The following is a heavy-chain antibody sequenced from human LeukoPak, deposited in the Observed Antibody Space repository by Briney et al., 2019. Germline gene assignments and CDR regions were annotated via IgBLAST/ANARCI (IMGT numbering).Heavy chain of an antibody. J-gene: IGHJ4*02. CDR1: GYTFTVYY. CDR3: ARPGPAGGAHFGY. Sequence: GASVKLSCNASGYTFTVYYMHWVRQAPGQGLEWMGWMNPNSGNTGYAQKFQGRVTITRNTSISTAYMELSSLRSEDTAVYYCARPGPAGGAHFGYWGQGNLVTVSS. V-gene: IGHV1-8*03. D-gene: IGHD3-16*01. CDR2: MNPNSGNT.